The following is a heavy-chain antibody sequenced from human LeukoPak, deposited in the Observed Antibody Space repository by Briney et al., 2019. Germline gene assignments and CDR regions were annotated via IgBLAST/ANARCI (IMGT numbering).Heavy chain of an antibody. CDR1: GDSITSGGYS. Sequence: SETLSLTCAVSGDSITSGGYSWSWIRRTPGKGLEWIAYIHDSGSTYNNPSLKSRLSISIDTSKNQFSLKLNSVTAADTAVYYCARAPRGYSYGYYYYMDVWGKGTTVTVSS. CDR3: ARAPRGYSYGYYYYMDV. V-gene: IGHV4-30-4*07. CDR2: IHDSGST. D-gene: IGHD5-18*01. J-gene: IGHJ6*03.